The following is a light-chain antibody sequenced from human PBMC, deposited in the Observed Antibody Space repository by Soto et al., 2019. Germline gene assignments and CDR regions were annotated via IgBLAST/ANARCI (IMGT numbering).Light chain of an antibody. V-gene: IGKV3-20*01. CDR2: GAS. CDR1: PSVSSRS. J-gene: IGKJ1*01. CDR3: QQHGTT. Sequence: ESVSTHSPGTLSLPPGEGATLSCRASPSVSSRSLAWYQQRPGQAPRLLIYGASNRATGIPDRFGGSVSGTDFTLTISRLEPEASAVYYCQQHGTTFGQGTKVDIK.